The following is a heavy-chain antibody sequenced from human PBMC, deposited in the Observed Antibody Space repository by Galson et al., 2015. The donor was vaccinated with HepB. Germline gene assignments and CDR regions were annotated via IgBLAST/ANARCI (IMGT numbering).Heavy chain of an antibody. CDR2: ISYDGSNK. D-gene: IGHD2-15*01. CDR1: GFTFSSYA. J-gene: IGHJ6*02. Sequence: SLRLSCAASGFTFSSYAMHWVRQAPGKGLEWVAVISYDGSNKYYADSVKGRFTISRDNSKNTLYLQMNSLRAEDTAVYYCAREYCSGGSCYSDYYGMDVWGQGTTVTVSS. V-gene: IGHV3-30*04. CDR3: AREYCSGGSCYSDYYGMDV.